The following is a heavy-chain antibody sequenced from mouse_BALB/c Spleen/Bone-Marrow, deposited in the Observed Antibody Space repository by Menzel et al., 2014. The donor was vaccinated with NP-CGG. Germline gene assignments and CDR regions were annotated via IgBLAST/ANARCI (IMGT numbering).Heavy chain of an antibody. J-gene: IGHJ3*01. CDR2: ISSGSSTI. Sequence: EVQLQESGGGLVQPGGSRKLSCAASGFTFSSFGMHWVRQAPEKGLEWVAYISSGSSTIYYADTVKGRFTIPRDNPKNTLFLQMTSLRSEDTAMYYCARDFCDGYYRFAYWGQGTLVTVSA. CDR1: GFTFSSFG. V-gene: IGHV5-17*02. CDR3: ARDFCDGYYRFAY. D-gene: IGHD2-3*01.